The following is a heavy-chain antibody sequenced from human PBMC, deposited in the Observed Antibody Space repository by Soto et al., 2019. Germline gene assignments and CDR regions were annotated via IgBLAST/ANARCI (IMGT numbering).Heavy chain of an antibody. CDR2: IKTKVESYAT. J-gene: IGHJ4*02. V-gene: IGHV3-73*01. Sequence: GLPHRLSYSVAWFTRVGLGSRWVLKASGAGLESVGRIKTKVESYATELAASVKGRLTISRDDPKNTAYLEMNSLKTEDTAVYYCTRGYCSGGGCHSDFDYRGQRALVTVSS. D-gene: IGHD2-15*01. CDR3: TRGYCSGGGCHSDFDY. CDR1: WFTRVGLG.